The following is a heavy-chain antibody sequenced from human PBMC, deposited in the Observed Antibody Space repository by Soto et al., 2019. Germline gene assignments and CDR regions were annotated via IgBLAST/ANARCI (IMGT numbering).Heavy chain of an antibody. V-gene: IGHV3-23*01. CDR3: ARWSFLDY. CDR2: ISGSDGKT. J-gene: IGHJ4*02. CDR1: GFSFTSYA. Sequence: GGSLRLSCAASGFSFTSYALSWVRQAPGKRLEWVSTISGSDGKTYYADSVKGRLSISRDTSKTTLYLQMNSLRVEDTAVYYCARWSFLDYWGQGTRVTVSS. D-gene: IGHD1-26*01.